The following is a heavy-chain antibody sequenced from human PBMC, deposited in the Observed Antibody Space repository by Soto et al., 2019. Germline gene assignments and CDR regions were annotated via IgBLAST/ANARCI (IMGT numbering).Heavy chain of an antibody. CDR1: RFIFNNYA. D-gene: IGHD6-6*01. J-gene: IGHJ6*02. CDR2: ISGSGGST. CDR3: AKEGAGSSFTGRYGMDV. V-gene: IGHV3-23*01. Sequence: GGSLRLYSAGSRFIFNNYAMSWFRQAQGKGLEWVSSISGSGGSTYYADSVKGRFTISRDNSKNTLYVQMNSLRAEDTAIYYCAKEGAGSSFTGRYGMDVWGQGTTVTVSS.